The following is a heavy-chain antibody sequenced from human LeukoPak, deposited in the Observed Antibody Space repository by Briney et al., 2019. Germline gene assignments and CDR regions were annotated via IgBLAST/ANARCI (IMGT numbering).Heavy chain of an antibody. J-gene: IGHJ4*02. D-gene: IGHD1-26*01. CDR3: AREMESGSYATDY. Sequence: GGSLRLSCAASGFTFSSYAMHWVRQAPGKGLEYVSAISSNGGSTYYANSVKGRFTISRDNSKNTLYLQMGSVRAEDMAVYYCAREMESGSYATDYWGQGTLVTVSS. CDR1: GFTFSSYA. V-gene: IGHV3-64*01. CDR2: ISSNGGST.